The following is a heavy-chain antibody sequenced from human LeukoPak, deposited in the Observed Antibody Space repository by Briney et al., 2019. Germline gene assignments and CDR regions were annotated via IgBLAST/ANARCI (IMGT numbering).Heavy chain of an antibody. CDR1: GFTFSSYD. V-gene: IGHV3-33*01. Sequence: GGSLRLSCAASGFTFSSYDMHWVRQAPGKGLEWVAVIWYDGSNKYYADSVKGRFTISRDNSKNTLYVQMDSLRAEDTAVYYCARGHQQLVRERQSSNWFDPWGQGTLVTVSP. CDR2: IWYDGSNK. D-gene: IGHD6-13*01. J-gene: IGHJ5*02. CDR3: ARGHQQLVRERQSSNWFDP.